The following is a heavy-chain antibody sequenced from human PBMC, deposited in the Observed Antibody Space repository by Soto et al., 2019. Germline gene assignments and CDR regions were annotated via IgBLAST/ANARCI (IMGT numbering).Heavy chain of an antibody. D-gene: IGHD4-17*01. J-gene: IGHJ4*02. Sequence: GGSLRLSCAASGFTVSSNYMSWVRQAPGKGLEWVSVIYSGGGTYYADSVKGRFTISRDNSKNTLYLQMNSLRAEDTALYYCARGGGNDYGDYSYYFDYWGQGTLVTVSS. CDR3: ARGGGNDYGDYSYYFDY. CDR1: GFTVSSNY. V-gene: IGHV3-53*01. CDR2: IYSGGGT.